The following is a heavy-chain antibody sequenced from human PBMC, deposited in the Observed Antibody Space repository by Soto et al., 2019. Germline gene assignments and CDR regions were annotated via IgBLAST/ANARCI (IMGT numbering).Heavy chain of an antibody. D-gene: IGHD7-27*01. V-gene: IGHV2-5*02. CDR2: LYWDDDK. CDR3: ARTSVNWGSRGLVDY. CDR1: GFSLSTSGVG. J-gene: IGHJ4*02. Sequence: QITLKESGPTLVKPTQTLTLTCTFSGFSLSTSGVGVGWIRQPPGKALEWLAFLYWDDDKRYSPSLKSRLTITTGTSKNQVLLTMTNIDPVDTATYYCARTSVNWGSRGLVDYWGQGTLVTVAS.